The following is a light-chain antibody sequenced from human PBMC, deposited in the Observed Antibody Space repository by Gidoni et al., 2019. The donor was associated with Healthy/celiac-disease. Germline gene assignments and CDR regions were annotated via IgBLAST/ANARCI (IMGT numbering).Light chain of an antibody. J-gene: IGKJ2*01. CDR2: GAS. CDR1: QSVSSN. CDR3: QQYNNWLFYT. Sequence: EIVMTQSQATLSVSPGERATLSCRASQSVSSNLAWYQQKPGQAPRLLIYGASTRATGIPARFSGSGSGTEFTLTISSLQSEDFAVYYCQQYNNWLFYTFGQGTKLEIK. V-gene: IGKV3-15*01.